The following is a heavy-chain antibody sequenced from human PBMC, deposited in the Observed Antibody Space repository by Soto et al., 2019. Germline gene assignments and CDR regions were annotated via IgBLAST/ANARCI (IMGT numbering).Heavy chain of an antibody. CDR3: ARDRHEEDSPPYYYYGMDV. CDR1: GGSFSDYY. CDR2: IYYSGST. J-gene: IGHJ6*02. V-gene: IGHV4-30-4*08. Sequence: SETLSLTCAVHGGSFSDYYWSWIRQPPGKGLEWIGYIYYSGSTYYNPSLKSRVTISVDTSKNQFSLKLSSVTAADTAVYYCARDRHEEDSPPYYYYGMDVWGQGTTVTVSS. D-gene: IGHD3-16*02.